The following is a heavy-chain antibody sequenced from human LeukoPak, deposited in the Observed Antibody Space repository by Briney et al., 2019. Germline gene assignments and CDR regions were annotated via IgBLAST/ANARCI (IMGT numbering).Heavy chain of an antibody. D-gene: IGHD1-26*01. CDR1: GGSISSYY. V-gene: IGHV4-59*07. Sequence: PSATLSLTCTVSGGSISSYYLSWIRQPPGQGLEWMGYIYYSGSTNYNPSLKRRVTISVDTSKNQFSLKLSSVTAADPAVYYCAALVGATVSYWGQGTLVTVSS. J-gene: IGHJ4*02. CDR2: IYYSGST. CDR3: AALVGATVSY.